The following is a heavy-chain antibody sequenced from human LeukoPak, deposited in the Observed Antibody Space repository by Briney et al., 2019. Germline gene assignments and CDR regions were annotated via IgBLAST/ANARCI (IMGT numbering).Heavy chain of an antibody. Sequence: GGSLRLSCAASGFTFSTYNMNWVRQAPGKGPEWVSSISSSSSYIYYADSVKGRFTISRDNAKNSLYLQMNSLRAEDTAVYYCARDQGLLWFGELLTMDVWGKGTTVTISS. D-gene: IGHD3-10*01. CDR2: ISSSSSYI. CDR3: ARDQGLLWFGELLTMDV. CDR1: GFTFSTYN. J-gene: IGHJ6*04. V-gene: IGHV3-21*01.